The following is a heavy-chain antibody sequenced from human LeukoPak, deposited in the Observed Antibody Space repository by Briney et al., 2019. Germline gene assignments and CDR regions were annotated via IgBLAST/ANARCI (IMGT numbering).Heavy chain of an antibody. J-gene: IGHJ5*02. D-gene: IGHD2-2*01. CDR2: INPNSGGT. CDR1: GYTFTGYY. CDR3: AREGYCSSTSCSVNWFDP. V-gene: IGHV1-2*02. Sequence: GASVKVSCKAPGYTFTGYYMHWVRQAPGQGLEWMGWINPNSGGTNYAQKFQGRVTMTRDTSISTAYMELSRLRSDDTAVYYCAREGYCSSTSCSVNWFDPWGQGTLVTVSS.